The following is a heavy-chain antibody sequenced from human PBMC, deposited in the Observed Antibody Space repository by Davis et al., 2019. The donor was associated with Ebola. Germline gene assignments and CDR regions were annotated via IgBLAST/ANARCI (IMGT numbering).Heavy chain of an antibody. Sequence: ASVKVSCKASGYTFTAYNLHWVRQVPGQGLEWLGRISPSSGGTNYAQKFQGRVTMTRDTSISTAYMELSRLTSDDTAVYYCARGHNYGFEYWGQGTLVTVSS. CDR1: GYTFTAYN. CDR2: ISPSSGGT. D-gene: IGHD5-18*01. V-gene: IGHV1-2*06. J-gene: IGHJ4*02. CDR3: ARGHNYGFEY.